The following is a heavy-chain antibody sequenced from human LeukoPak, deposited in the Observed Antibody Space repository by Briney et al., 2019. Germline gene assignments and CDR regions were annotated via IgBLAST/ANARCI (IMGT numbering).Heavy chain of an antibody. CDR3: ARHAWSPLWFGGNWFDP. J-gene: IGHJ5*02. Sequence: PPETLSLTCTVSGGSISSSSYYWGWIRQPPGKGLEWIGSIYYSGSTYYNPSLKSRVTISVDTSKNQFSLKLSSVTAADTVVYYCARHAWSPLWFGGNWFDPWGQGTLVTVSS. CDR1: GGSISSSSYY. CDR2: IYYSGST. V-gene: IGHV4-39*01. D-gene: IGHD3-10*01.